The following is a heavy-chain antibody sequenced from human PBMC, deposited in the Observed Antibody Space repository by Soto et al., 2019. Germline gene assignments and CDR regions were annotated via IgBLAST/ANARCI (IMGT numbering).Heavy chain of an antibody. J-gene: IGHJ6*02. Sequence: QVQLQESGPGLVKPSETLSLTCTVSGDSVSSSYYYWGWIRQPPGKGLEWIGSIFYSGSTYYNPSRKSRVTISVDTSNNQFSLKRSSVTAADTAVYYCARRGSSRQIYHYGMDVWGPGTTVTVSS. CDR2: IFYSGST. V-gene: IGHV4-39*01. CDR3: ARRGSSRQIYHYGMDV. D-gene: IGHD6-13*01. CDR1: GDSVSSSYYY.